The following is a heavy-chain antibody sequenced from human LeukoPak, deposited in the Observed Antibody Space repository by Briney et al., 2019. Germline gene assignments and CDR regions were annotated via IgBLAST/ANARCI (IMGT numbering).Heavy chain of an antibody. V-gene: IGHV3-23*01. CDR3: AIDATSCSTISCYWSY. D-gene: IGHD2-2*01. J-gene: IGHJ4*02. CDR2: ISGSGGST. Sequence: GGSLRLSCAASGFTFSTHAMSWARQAPGKGLEWVSTISGSGGSTYYADSVKGRFTISRDNSKNTLYLRMNSLRADDTAVYYCAIDATSCSTISCYWSYWGQGTLVTVSS. CDR1: GFTFSTHA.